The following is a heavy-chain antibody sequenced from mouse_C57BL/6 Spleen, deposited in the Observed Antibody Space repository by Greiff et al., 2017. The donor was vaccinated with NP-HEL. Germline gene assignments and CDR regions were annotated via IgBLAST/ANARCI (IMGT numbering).Heavy chain of an antibody. Sequence: QVQLQQPGAELVRPGSSVKLSCKASGYTFTSYWMDWVKQRPGQGLEWIGNIYPSDSETHYNQKFKDKATLTVDKSSSTAYMQLSSLTSEDSAVYYCARWGDYDVGLYAMDYWGQGTSVTVSS. CDR3: ARWGDYDVGLYAMDY. V-gene: IGHV1-61*01. CDR1: GYTFTSYW. J-gene: IGHJ4*01. CDR2: IYPSDSET. D-gene: IGHD2-4*01.